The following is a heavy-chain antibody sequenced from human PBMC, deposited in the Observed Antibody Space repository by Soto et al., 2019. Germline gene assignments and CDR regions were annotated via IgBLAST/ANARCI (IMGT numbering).Heavy chain of an antibody. CDR2: MNPNSGNT. D-gene: IGHD2-15*01. J-gene: IGHJ3*02. CDR1: GYTFTSYD. CDR3: ARGGYCSGGSCYDAFDI. V-gene: IGHV1-8*01. Sequence: ASVKVSCKASGYTFTSYDINWVRQATGQGLEWMGWMNPNSGNTGYAQKFQGRVTMTRNTSISTAYMELSSLRSEDTAVYYCARGGYCSGGSCYDAFDIWGQGTMVTVSS.